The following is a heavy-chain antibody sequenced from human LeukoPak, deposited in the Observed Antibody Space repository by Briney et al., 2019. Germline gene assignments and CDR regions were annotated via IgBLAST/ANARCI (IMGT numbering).Heavy chain of an antibody. CDR2: ISAYNGKT. D-gene: IGHD2-21*01. J-gene: IGHJ1*01. CDR3: ARGPSFFVVAGGINVN. Sequence: ASVKVSCKASGYTFTSYGLSWVRQAPGQGLEWMGWISAYNGKTNYAQNFQGRVTVTTDTSTSTAYMELRTLRSDDTAVYYCARGPSFFVVAGGINVNCGEGALGTVSS. V-gene: IGHV1-18*01. CDR1: GYTFTSYG.